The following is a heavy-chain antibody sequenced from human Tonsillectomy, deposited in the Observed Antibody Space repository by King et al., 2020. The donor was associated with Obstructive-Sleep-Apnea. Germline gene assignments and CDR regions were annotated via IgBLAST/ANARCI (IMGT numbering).Heavy chain of an antibody. CDR3: ARKKYQLLSQSPFDY. J-gene: IGHJ4*02. CDR1: GFTFSSYS. D-gene: IGHD2-2*01. Sequence: VQLVESGGGLVQPGGSLRLSCAASGFTFSSYSMNWVRQAPGKGLEWVSYISSSSSTIYYADSVKGRFTISRDNAKNSLYLQMNSLRAEDTAVYYCARKKYQLLSQSPFDYWGQGTLVTVSS. CDR2: ISSSSSTI. V-gene: IGHV3-48*01.